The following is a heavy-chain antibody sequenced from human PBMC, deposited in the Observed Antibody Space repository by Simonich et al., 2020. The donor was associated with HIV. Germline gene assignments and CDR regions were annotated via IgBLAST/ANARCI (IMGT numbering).Heavy chain of an antibody. V-gene: IGHV3-53*04. J-gene: IGHJ4*02. D-gene: IGHD3-3*01. CDR3: ARERWGGYLDY. Sequence: VQLVESGGGLVQPGGSLRLSCAASGFTVSSNYMTWVRQAPGKGLEYSSVLYSGGSTYYADSVKGRFTISRHNSKNTLYLQMNSLRPDDTAIYYCARERWGGYLDYWGPGTLVTVSS. CDR2: LYSGGST. CDR1: GFTVSSNY.